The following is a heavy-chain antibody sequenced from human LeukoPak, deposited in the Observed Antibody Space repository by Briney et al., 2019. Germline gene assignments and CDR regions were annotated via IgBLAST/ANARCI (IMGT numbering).Heavy chain of an antibody. CDR1: GYTFTGYY. Sequence: ASVKVSCKASGYTFTGYYMHWVRQAPGQGLEWMGWFNPNSGGTNYAQKFQGRVTMTRDTSISTAYMELSRLRSDDTAVYYCARGYQLLCGRCNWFDPWGQGTLVTVSS. J-gene: IGHJ5*02. CDR2: FNPNSGGT. D-gene: IGHD2-2*01. V-gene: IGHV1-2*02. CDR3: ARGYQLLCGRCNWFDP.